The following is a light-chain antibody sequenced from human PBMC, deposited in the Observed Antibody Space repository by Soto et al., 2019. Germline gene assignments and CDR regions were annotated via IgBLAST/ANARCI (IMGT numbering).Light chain of an antibody. Sequence: QSVLTQPASVSGSPGQSITISCTGTSSDVGGYNFVSWYQQHPGKAPKLMIYDVRNRPSGVSNRFSGSKSVNTASLTISGLQAEDEADYYCSSYTSISTYVFGTGTRSQS. CDR1: SSDVGGYNF. CDR2: DVR. CDR3: SSYTSISTYV. J-gene: IGLJ1*01. V-gene: IGLV2-14*01.